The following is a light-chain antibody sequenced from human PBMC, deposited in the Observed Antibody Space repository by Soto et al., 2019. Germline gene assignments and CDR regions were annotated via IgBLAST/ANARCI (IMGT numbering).Light chain of an antibody. Sequence: QAVVTQEPSFSVSPGGTVTLTCGLSSDSVSTTYYPSWYQQTPGQPPRTLIYSTNTRSSGVPDRFSGSILGNKAALTITGAQADDESDYYCVLYMGSGIWVFGGGTKLTV. V-gene: IGLV8-61*01. CDR1: SDSVSTTYY. CDR2: STN. J-gene: IGLJ3*02. CDR3: VLYMGSGIWV.